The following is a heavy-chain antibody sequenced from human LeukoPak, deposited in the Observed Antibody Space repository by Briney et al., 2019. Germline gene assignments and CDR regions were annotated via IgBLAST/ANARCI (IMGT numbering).Heavy chain of an antibody. CDR2: ISSSGRTI. CDR1: GFTFSSYA. J-gene: IGHJ3*02. D-gene: IGHD3-22*01. CDR3: ASYYYDSSGYWVHAFDI. Sequence: GGSLRLSCAASGFTFSSYAMSWVRQAPGKGLEWVSYISSSGRTIYNADSVKGRFTISRDNAKNSLYLQMNSLRAEDTAVYYCASYYYDSSGYWVHAFDIWGQGTMVTVSS. V-gene: IGHV3-48*03.